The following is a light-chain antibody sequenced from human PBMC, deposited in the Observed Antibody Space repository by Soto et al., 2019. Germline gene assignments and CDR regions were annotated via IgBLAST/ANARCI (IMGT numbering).Light chain of an antibody. CDR1: SEDVGGYNY. Sequence: QSVLTQPASVSGSPGQSITMSCSGTSEDVGGYNYVSWYQHHPGKAPKLLIYEVTNRPSGLSDRFSCSKSGNTASLTISGLQAEDEADYYCSSYTSSNTLVFGTGTKVTVL. J-gene: IGLJ1*01. CDR3: SSYTSSNTLV. CDR2: EVT. V-gene: IGLV2-14*01.